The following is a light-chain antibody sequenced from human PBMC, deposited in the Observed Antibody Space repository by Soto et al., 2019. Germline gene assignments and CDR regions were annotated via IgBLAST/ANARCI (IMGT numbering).Light chain of an antibody. Sequence: EIVMTQSPATLSVSPGQRVTLSCRASQSVSSNLAWYQQTPGQAPRLLIYAVSTRATGIPARFSGSGSGTEFTLTISSLQSEDFAVYFCQQYRDWWTFGQGTKVEIK. J-gene: IGKJ1*01. CDR3: QQYRDWWT. CDR1: QSVSSN. V-gene: IGKV3-15*01. CDR2: AVS.